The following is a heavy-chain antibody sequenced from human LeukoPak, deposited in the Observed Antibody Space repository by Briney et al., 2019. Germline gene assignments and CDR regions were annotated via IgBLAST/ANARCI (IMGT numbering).Heavy chain of an antibody. V-gene: IGHV4-39*01. CDR2: VYYSGST. J-gene: IGHJ4*02. CDR3: ARQGFKEVAAPSDY. D-gene: IGHD6-19*01. Sequence: SETLSLTCTVSGGSISRSSYYWGWIRQPPGKGLEWIGSVYYSGSTYYNPSLKSRVTISVDTSKNQFSLKLSSVTATDTAVYYCARQGFKEVAAPSDYWGQGTLVTVSS. CDR1: GGSISRSSYY.